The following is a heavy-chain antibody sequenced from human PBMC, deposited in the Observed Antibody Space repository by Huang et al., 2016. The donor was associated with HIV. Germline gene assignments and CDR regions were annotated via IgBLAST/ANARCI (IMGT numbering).Heavy chain of an antibody. CDR2: RSYAGSNK. Sequence: GESGGCVVQPGRSLRLSCAASGFTFSSHALHWVRQTPGKGLEWVAVRSYAGSNKYYADSVKGRFTIARDNSKNTLYLEMNNLRVEDTATYYCTRGCRLSDRCSGGYLAHLDYWGQGTLVTVSS. CDR3: TRGCRLSDRCSGGYLAHLDY. CDR1: GFTFSSHA. V-gene: IGHV3-30-3*01. D-gene: IGHD6-19*01. J-gene: IGHJ4*02.